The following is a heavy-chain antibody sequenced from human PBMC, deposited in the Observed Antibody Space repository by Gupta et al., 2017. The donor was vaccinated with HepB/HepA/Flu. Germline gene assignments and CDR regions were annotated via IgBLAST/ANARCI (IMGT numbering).Heavy chain of an antibody. CDR1: GFTFSSYW. CDR2: IKQDGSEK. V-gene: IGHV3-7*01. D-gene: IGHD3-10*01. J-gene: IGHJ4*02. CDR3: AREDTDGYGSGSHDY. Sequence: EVQLVESGGGLVQPGGSLRLSCAASGFTFSSYWMSWVRQAPGKGLEWVANIKQDGSEKYYVDSVKGRFTISRDNAKNSLYLQMNSLRAEDTAAYYCAREDTDGYGSGSHDYWGQGTLVTGSS.